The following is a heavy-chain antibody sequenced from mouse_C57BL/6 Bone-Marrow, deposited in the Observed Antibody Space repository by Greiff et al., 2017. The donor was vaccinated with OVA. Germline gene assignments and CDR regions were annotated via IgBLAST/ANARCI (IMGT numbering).Heavy chain of an antibody. J-gene: IGHJ2*01. V-gene: IGHV1-54*01. CDR3: ARGDLRHFDY. D-gene: IGHD1-1*01. CDR2: INPGSGGT. CDR1: GYAFTNYL. Sequence: QVQLQQSGAELVRPGTSVKVSCKASGYAFTNYLIEWVKQRPGQGLEWIGVINPGSGGTNYNEKFKGKATLTADKSSSTAYMQLSSLTSEDSAVYFCARGDLRHFDYWGQGTTLTVSS.